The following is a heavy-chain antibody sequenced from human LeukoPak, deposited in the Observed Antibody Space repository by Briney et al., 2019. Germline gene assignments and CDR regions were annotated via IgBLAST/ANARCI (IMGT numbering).Heavy chain of an antibody. D-gene: IGHD6-19*01. V-gene: IGHV5-51*01. J-gene: IGHJ4*02. CDR2: LNPGDSDI. CDR1: GYSFTSYW. Sequence: GESLKISFKGSGYSFTSYWIGWVRQMPGKGLEWMGILNPGDSDIRYSPSFQGQVTISADRSISTAYLQWSSLTASDTAIYYCARSQSSAWYYWGQGTLVTVSS. CDR3: ARSQSSAWYY.